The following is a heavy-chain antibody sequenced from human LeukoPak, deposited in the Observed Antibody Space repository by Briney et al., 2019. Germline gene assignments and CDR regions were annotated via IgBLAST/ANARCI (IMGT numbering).Heavy chain of an antibody. Sequence: ASVKVSCRASGYRFTSYDMHWVRQAPGQGLEWMGIINPSGGSTSYAQRFQGRVAMTRDTSTTTVYMEVNSLTSEDTAVYFCARDGPTAAPFDYWGQGTLVTVSS. CDR2: INPSGGST. V-gene: IGHV1-46*01. CDR3: ARDGPTAAPFDY. CDR1: GYRFTSYD. D-gene: IGHD2-2*01. J-gene: IGHJ4*02.